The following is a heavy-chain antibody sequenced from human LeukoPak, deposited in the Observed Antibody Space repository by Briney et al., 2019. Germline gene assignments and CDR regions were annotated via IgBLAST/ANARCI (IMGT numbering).Heavy chain of an antibody. CDR1: GFTFSSYA. D-gene: IGHD1-26*01. CDR2: ISYDGSNK. J-gene: IGHJ6*03. CDR3: ARDIGSGSYRYYYYYMDV. Sequence: GGSLRLSCAASGFTFSSYAMDWGRQAPGKGLGWEAGISYDGSNKCYADSVKGRFTISGDNSKNTLNLQMNDLRAEDRAVYYCARDIGSGSYRYYYYYMDVWGKGTTVTVSS. V-gene: IGHV3-30*04.